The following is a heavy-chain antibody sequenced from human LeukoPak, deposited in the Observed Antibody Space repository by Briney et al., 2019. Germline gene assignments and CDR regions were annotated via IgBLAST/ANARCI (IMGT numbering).Heavy chain of an antibody. Sequence: SGPTLVKPTQTLTLTCTFSGFSLSTSGVGVGWIRQPPGKALEWLALIYWDDDKRYRPSLKSGLTITKDTSKNQVVLTMANMDPVDTATYYCARRRAWDYFDYWGQGILVTASS. CDR1: GFSLSTSGVG. V-gene: IGHV2-5*02. CDR2: IYWDDDK. J-gene: IGHJ4*02. CDR3: ARRRAWDYFDY.